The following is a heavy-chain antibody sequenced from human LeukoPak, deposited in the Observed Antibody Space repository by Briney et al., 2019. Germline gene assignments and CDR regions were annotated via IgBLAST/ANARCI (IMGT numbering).Heavy chain of an antibody. D-gene: IGHD2-21*02. CDR1: GFTFSSNG. V-gene: IGHV4-59*01. J-gene: IGHJ4*02. CDR3: ARGLGVMTSY. CDR2: IYYSGST. Sequence: GSLRLSCAASGFTFSSNGMNWVRQAPGKGLEWIGYIYYSGSTNYNPSLKSRVTISVDTSKNQFSLKLSSVTAADTAVYYCARGLGVMTSYWGQGTLVTVSS.